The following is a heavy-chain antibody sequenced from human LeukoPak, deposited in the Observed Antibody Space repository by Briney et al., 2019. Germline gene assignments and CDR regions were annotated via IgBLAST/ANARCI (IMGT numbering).Heavy chain of an antibody. J-gene: IGHJ5*02. D-gene: IGHD4-17*01. CDR3: ARNSYDYGDYGGGWFDP. V-gene: IGHV4-61*02. Sequence: SETLSLTCTVSGGSINNDFNYWSWIRQPAGKGLEWIGRIYTSGSTNYNPSLKSRFTMSVDTSKNQFSLKLSSVTAADTAVYYCARNSYDYGDYGGGWFDPWGQGTLVTVSS. CDR1: GGSINNDFNY. CDR2: IYTSGST.